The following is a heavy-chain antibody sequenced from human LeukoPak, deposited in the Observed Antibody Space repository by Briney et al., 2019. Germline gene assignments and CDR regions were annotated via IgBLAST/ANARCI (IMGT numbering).Heavy chain of an antibody. J-gene: IGHJ4*02. Sequence: GGALRLSCAASGFTFSSYAMSWVRQAPGKGLEWVSAISASGGTTYYADSVKGRFTFSRDNSKDSLYLQMNSLRAEDTALYYCVRNLYKAYFDYWGQGTLVTVSS. CDR2: ISASGGTT. CDR1: GFTFSSYA. CDR3: VRNLYKAYFDY. V-gene: IGHV3-23*01. D-gene: IGHD1-1*01.